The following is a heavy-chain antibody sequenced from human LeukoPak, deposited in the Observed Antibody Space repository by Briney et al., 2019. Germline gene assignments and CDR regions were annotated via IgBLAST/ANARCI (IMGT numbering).Heavy chain of an antibody. CDR3: AMRYDFWSGYYPDY. Sequence: SVKVSCKASGGTFSSYAISWVRQAPGQGLEWMGGIIPIFGTANYAQKFQGRVTITADESTSTAYMELSSLRSEDTAVYYCAMRYDFWSGYYPDYWGQGTLVTASS. D-gene: IGHD3-3*01. J-gene: IGHJ4*02. V-gene: IGHV1-69*13. CDR2: IIPIFGTA. CDR1: GGTFSSYA.